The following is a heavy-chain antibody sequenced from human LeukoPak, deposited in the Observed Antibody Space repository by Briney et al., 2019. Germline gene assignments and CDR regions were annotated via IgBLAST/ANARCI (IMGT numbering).Heavy chain of an antibody. CDR2: ISNNSNYI. CDR3: ANHFACGSTSCPPFDS. V-gene: IGHV3-21*01. D-gene: IGHD2-2*01. J-gene: IGHJ4*02. Sequence: GGSLRLSCAASGFTFNTYSMNWVRQAPGKGLEWVSSISNNSNYIYYSDSVEGRFTISRDNAKNSLYLQMNSLRVEDTAVYYCANHFACGSTSCPPFDSWGQGTLVTVSS. CDR1: GFTFNTYS.